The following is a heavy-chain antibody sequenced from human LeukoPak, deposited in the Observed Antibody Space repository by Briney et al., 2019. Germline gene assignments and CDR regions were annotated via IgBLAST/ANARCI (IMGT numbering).Heavy chain of an antibody. V-gene: IGHV4-59*01. CDR3: ARGGGFWSGYYLDY. CDR2: IYYSGST. CDR1: GGSISSYY. D-gene: IGHD3-3*01. Sequence: SETLSLTCTVSGGSISSYYWSWIRQPPGKGLEWIGYIYYSGSTNYNSSLKSRVTISVDTSKNQFSLKLSSVTAADTAVYYCARGGGFWSGYYLDYWGQGTLVTVSS. J-gene: IGHJ4*02.